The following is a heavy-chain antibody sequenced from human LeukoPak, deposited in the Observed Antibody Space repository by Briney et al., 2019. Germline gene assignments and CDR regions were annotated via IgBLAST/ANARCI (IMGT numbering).Heavy chain of an antibody. J-gene: IGHJ4*02. V-gene: IGHV3-21*01. CDR3: ARGYGGRGATISY. Sequence: GGSLRLSCAASGFTFSSYSMNWVRQAPGKGLEWVSSISSSSYIYYADSVKGRFTISRDNAKNSLYLQMNSLRAEDTAVYYCARGYGGRGATISYWGQGTLVTVSS. D-gene: IGHD5-12*01. CDR1: GFTFSSYS. CDR2: ISSSSYI.